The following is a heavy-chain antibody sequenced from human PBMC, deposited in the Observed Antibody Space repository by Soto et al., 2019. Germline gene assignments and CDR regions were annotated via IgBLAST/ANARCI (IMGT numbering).Heavy chain of an antibody. CDR2: ISGSGGST. J-gene: IGHJ5*02. CDR1: GFTLRSYA. Sequence: HPGGSLRLSCAASGFTLRSYAMSWVRQAPGKGLEWVSAISGSGGSTYYADSVKGRFTISRDNAKNTLYLQMNSLRAEDTAVYYCARAGYDFWSGNRMGYWFDPWGQGTLVTVSS. D-gene: IGHD3-3*01. V-gene: IGHV3-23*01. CDR3: ARAGYDFWSGNRMGYWFDP.